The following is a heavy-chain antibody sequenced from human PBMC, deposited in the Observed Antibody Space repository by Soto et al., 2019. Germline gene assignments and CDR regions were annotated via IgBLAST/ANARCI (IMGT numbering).Heavy chain of an antibody. V-gene: IGHV3-30-3*01. CDR2: ISYDGSNK. J-gene: IGHJ3*02. CDR3: ARAPPGPAAGRSEAFGSLEI. Sequence: GGSLRLSCSASGFTFSSYAMHWVRQAPGKGLEWVAVISYDGSNKYYADSVKGRFTISRDNSKNTLYLQMNSLSAEDTAVYYCARAPPGPAAGRSEAFGSLEIWAQGTMVTVSS. D-gene: IGHD2-2*01. CDR1: GFTFSSYA.